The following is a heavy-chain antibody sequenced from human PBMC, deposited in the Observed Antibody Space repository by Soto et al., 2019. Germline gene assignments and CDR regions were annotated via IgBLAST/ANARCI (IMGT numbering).Heavy chain of an antibody. CDR3: ARAVCSGGSCYWAFDY. Sequence: PSETLSLTCTVSGGSISSGDYYWSWIRHPPGKGLEWIGYIYYSGSTYYNPSLKSRVTISVDTSKNQFSLKLSSVTAADTAVYYCARAVCSGGSCYWAFDYWGQGTLVTVSS. D-gene: IGHD2-15*01. V-gene: IGHV4-30-4*01. J-gene: IGHJ4*02. CDR1: GGSISSGDYY. CDR2: IYYSGST.